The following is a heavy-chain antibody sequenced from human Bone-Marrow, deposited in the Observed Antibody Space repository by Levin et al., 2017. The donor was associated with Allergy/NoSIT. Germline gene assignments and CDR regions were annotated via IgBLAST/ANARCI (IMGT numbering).Heavy chain of an antibody. J-gene: IGHJ2*01. CDR3: ARVRQAGYYESTGSYRVTLWYFDL. Sequence: GESLKISCAASGFIFAQHGMSWVRQAPGKGLEWVSGINWNGDSIDYADSVKGRFTISRDNGRNSLYLQMNGLRAADTALYYCARVRQAGYYESTGSYRVTLWYFDLWGRGTLVTVSS. D-gene: IGHD3-22*01. CDR2: INWNGDSI. V-gene: IGHV3-20*04. CDR1: GFIFAQHG.